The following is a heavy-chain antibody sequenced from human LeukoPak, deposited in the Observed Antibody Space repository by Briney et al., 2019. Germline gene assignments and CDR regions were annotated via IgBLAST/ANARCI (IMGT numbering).Heavy chain of an antibody. J-gene: IGHJ4*02. V-gene: IGHV1-8*02. D-gene: IGHD3-10*01. CDR1: GYTFTGYY. CDR2: MNPNSGST. Sequence: ASVKVSCKASGYTFTGYYVHWVRQAPGQGLEWRGWMNPNSGSTGYAQKFQGRVTMTEDTSTDTAYMELSSLRSEDTAVYYCATGTYYYGSGSYCYWGQGTLVTVSS. CDR3: ATGTYYYGSGSYCY.